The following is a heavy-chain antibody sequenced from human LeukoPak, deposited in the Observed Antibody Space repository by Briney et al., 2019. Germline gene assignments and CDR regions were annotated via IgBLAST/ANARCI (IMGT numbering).Heavy chain of an antibody. CDR2: IYYSGST. D-gene: IGHD3-10*01. Sequence: PSEPLSLTCTVSGGFIISNSYYWGWIRQPPGQGLEWIGSIYYSGSTYYNPSLKSRVTISADTSKNQFSLKLSSVTAADTAVYYCARGGYYGSGNDFRFDPWGQGTLVTVSS. V-gene: IGHV4-39*07. CDR1: GGFIISNSYY. J-gene: IGHJ5*02. CDR3: ARGGYYGSGNDFRFDP.